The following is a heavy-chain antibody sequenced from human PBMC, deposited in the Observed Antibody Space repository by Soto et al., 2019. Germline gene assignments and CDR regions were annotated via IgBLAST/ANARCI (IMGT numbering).Heavy chain of an antibody. J-gene: IGHJ4*02. CDR2: ISYDGGLQ. V-gene: IGHV3-30*03. Sequence: QAHLVESGGGVVQPGRSLRLSCAASGFTFTSYGMHWVRQAPGTRLEWVAVISYDGGLQHYADSVKGRFTISRDNSKNMLLLQMNSLRAEDTAVYYCVSDRGYGHASVPYSWGQRTLVSVSS. CDR3: VSDRGYGHASVPYS. D-gene: IGHD5-18*01. CDR1: GFTFTSYG.